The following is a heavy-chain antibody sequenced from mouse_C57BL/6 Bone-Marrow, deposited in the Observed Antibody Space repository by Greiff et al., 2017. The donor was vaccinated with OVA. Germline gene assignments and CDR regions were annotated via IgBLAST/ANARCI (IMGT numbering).Heavy chain of an antibody. Sequence: VQLQQSGPVLVKPGASVKMSCKASGYTFTDYYMNWVKQSHGKSLEWIGVINPYNGGTSYNQKFKGKATLTVDKSSSTAYMELNSLTSDDSAVYYCARSGGGNYTMDYWGQGTSVTVSS. CDR3: ARSGGGNYTMDY. CDR1: GYTFTDYY. CDR2: INPYNGGT. D-gene: IGHD2-1*01. J-gene: IGHJ4*01. V-gene: IGHV1-19*01.